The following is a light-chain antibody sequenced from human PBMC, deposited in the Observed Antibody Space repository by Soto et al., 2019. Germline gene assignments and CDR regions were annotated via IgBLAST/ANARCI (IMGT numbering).Light chain of an antibody. CDR1: QNVATN. Sequence: IVMTQSPATLSMSPGDRATLSCRASQNVATNVAWYQQKPGQAPRLLIYGASIRATGVPARFSGSGSGTDITHTIDSLQSEDVAVFYYHQASSGLRTFGRGTRVEV. CDR2: GAS. V-gene: IGKV3-15*01. J-gene: IGKJ1*01. CDR3: HQASSGLRT.